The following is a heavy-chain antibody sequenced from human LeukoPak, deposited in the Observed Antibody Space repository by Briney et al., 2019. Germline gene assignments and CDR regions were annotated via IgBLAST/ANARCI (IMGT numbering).Heavy chain of an antibody. CDR2: IYYSGST. V-gene: IGHV4-59*12. Sequence: PSETLSLTCTVSGGSISSYYWSWIRQPPGKGLEWIGYIYYSGSTNYNPSLKSRVTISVDTSKNQFSLKLSSVTAADTAVYYCARGRGTGTGGNWFDPWGQGTLVTVSS. D-gene: IGHD1-1*01. J-gene: IGHJ5*02. CDR1: GGSISSYY. CDR3: ARGRGTGTGGNWFDP.